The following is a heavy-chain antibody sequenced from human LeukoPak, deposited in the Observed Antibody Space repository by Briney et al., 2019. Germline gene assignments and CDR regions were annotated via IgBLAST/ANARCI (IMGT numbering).Heavy chain of an antibody. CDR3: ARDSGGTSNWNYYYYYMDV. CDR2: INPSGGAT. Sequence: ASVKVSCKASGYTFTGYYMHWVRQAPGQGLEWMGVINPSGGATTYAQKFRGRVTMTRDTSTSTVYMDLSSLRSEDTAVYYCARDSGGTSNWNYYYYYMDVWGKGTTVTISS. D-gene: IGHD1-1*01. CDR1: GYTFTGYY. J-gene: IGHJ6*03. V-gene: IGHV1-46*01.